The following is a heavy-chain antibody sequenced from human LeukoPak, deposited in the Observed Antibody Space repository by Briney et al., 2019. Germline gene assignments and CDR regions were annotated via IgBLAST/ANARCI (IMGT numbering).Heavy chain of an antibody. J-gene: IGHJ5*02. Sequence: SGGSLRLSCAASGFTFSSHEMNWVRQPPGKGLEWVPYISSGGSTIYYADSVKGRFTVSRDNAKNSLYLQMNSLRAEDTALYYCARDVWFDPWGQGTLVTVSS. CDR2: ISSGGSTI. CDR1: GFTFSSHE. V-gene: IGHV3-48*03. CDR3: ARDVWFDP.